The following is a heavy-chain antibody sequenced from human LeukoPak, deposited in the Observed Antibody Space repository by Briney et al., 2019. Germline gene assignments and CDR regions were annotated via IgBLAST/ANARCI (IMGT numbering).Heavy chain of an antibody. CDR3: AKRGVVIRVILVGFHKEAYYFDF. CDR1: GVTLRNYG. J-gene: IGHJ4*02. Sequence: GGSLTLSCAVSGVTLRNYGMSWVRQAPGKGLEWVAGINGSGGSTNYADSVKGRFTISRDNPNNSLFLQMKSLRPEDTAVYFCAKRGVVIRVILVGFHKEAYYFDFWGQGALVTVSS. D-gene: IGHD3-22*01. CDR2: INGSGGST. V-gene: IGHV3-23*01.